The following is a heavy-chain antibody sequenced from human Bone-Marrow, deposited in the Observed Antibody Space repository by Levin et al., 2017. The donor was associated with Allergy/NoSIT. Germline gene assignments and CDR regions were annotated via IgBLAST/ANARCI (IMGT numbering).Heavy chain of an antibody. J-gene: IGHJ6*02. CDR3: ARDLPTHPRGDYDMDV. CDR2: VHYSGTT. CDR1: GGSINKYY. Sequence: PSETLSLSCTVSGGSINKYYWSWIRQSPGKGLEWIGYVHYSGTTNYNPSLKSRVTMAVDSSRNQFSMTLRAVTAADTAIYYCARDLPTHPRGDYDMDVWGQGTTVTVSS. V-gene: IGHV4-59*01.